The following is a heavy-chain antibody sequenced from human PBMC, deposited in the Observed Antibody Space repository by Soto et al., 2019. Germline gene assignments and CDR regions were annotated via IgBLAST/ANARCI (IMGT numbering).Heavy chain of an antibody. J-gene: IGHJ6*02. CDR3: VRPLPSGQNYGMDV. V-gene: IGHV3-53*01. CDR2: IYNDGKT. Sequence: PGESLKIACQGSGYLFTNFWIGWVRQAPGKGLEWVSVIYNDGKTYYADSVKGRFTISRDASKNTLHLQMDSLRDEDTAVYYCVRPLPSGQNYGMDVWGQGTTVTVSS. D-gene: IGHD3-10*01. CDR1: GYLFTNFW.